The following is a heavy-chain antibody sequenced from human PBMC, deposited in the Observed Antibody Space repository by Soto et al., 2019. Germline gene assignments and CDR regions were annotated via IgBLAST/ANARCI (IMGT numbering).Heavy chain of an antibody. Sequence: SETLSLTCTVSGGSISSYYWSWIRQPPGKGLEWIGYIYYSGSTNYNPSLKSRVTISVDTSKNQFSLKLSSVTAADTAVYYCARTIVVAGDFDYWGQGTLVTVSS. CDR1: GGSISSYY. D-gene: IGHD6-19*01. J-gene: IGHJ4*02. CDR2: IYYSGST. V-gene: IGHV4-59*01. CDR3: ARTIVVAGDFDY.